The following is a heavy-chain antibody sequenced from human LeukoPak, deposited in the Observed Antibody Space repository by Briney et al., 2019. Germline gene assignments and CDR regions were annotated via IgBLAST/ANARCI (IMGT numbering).Heavy chain of an antibody. Sequence: GSVKVSCKASGYTFTSFDINWVRQATGQGLEWMGWMNPNSGNTGYGQRFQGRITMTRDISIGTAYMELSNLTSEDTAIYYCTRGSSGRRDNWGQGTLVTVSA. CDR3: TRGSSGRRDN. CDR2: MNPNSGNT. J-gene: IGHJ4*02. CDR1: GYTFTSFD. D-gene: IGHD6-19*01. V-gene: IGHV1-8*01.